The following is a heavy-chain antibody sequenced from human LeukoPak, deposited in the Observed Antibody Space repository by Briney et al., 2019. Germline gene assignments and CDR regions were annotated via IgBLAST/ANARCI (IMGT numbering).Heavy chain of an antibody. D-gene: IGHD5-18*01. CDR1: GGTFSNSG. CDR3: ARGYSYGYIYYYYGMDV. J-gene: IGHJ6*02. V-gene: IGHV1-69*10. CDR2: IIPIFGIR. Sequence: AAVKVFCKASGGTFSNSGFSWVRQAPGQGLEWMGGIIPIFGIRNYAQRFQGRVTMTRNTSISTAYMELSSLRSEDTAVYYCARGYSYGYIYYYYGMDVWGQGTTVTVSS.